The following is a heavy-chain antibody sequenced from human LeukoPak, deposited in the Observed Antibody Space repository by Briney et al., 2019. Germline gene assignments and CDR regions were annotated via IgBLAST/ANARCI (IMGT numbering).Heavy chain of an antibody. CDR1: GFTVSSNY. Sequence: GRSLRLSCPASGFTVSSNYMSWVRQAPGKGLEWVSVIYSGGSTYYADSVKGRFTISRDNSKNTLYLQMNSLRAEDTAVYYCARARVSSGWYGFFDYGGQGTLVTVSA. D-gene: IGHD6-19*01. CDR3: ARARVSSGWYGFFDY. V-gene: IGHV3-53*01. CDR2: IYSGGST. J-gene: IGHJ4*02.